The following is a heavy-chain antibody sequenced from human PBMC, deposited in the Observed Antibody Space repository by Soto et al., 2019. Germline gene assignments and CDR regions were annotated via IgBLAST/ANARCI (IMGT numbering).Heavy chain of an antibody. CDR1: GFTFSSYE. J-gene: IGHJ6*02. CDR3: ARGYYDFWSGYYNYYGMDV. CDR2: ISSSGSTI. Sequence: GGSLRLSCAASGFTFSSYEMDWVRQAPGKGLEWVSYISSSGSTIYYADSVKGRFTISRDNAKNSLYLQMNSLRAEDTAVYYCARGYYDFWSGYYNYYGMDVWGQGTTVTVSS. D-gene: IGHD3-3*01. V-gene: IGHV3-48*03.